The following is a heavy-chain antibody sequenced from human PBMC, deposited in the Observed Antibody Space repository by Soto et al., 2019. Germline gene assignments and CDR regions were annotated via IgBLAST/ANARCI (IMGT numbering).Heavy chain of an antibody. CDR2: ITFSCNTV. Sequence: GYLRRSCSASGFTFSDSYMSWIRQAPGKGLEWISYITFSCNTVYYADSLKGRFTISRDNAKNSLYLQMNRLRAEDTAVYYCARVSWREKYGMDVWGQGTTVTVSS. V-gene: IGHV3-11*01. CDR1: GFTFSDSY. CDR3: ARVSWREKYGMDV. J-gene: IGHJ6*02.